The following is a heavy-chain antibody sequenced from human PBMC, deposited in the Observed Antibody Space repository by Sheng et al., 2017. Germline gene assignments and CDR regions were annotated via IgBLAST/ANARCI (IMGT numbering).Heavy chain of an antibody. CDR1: GFTFSSYA. CDR3: AKDRGDGQYNWFDP. CDR2: ITGSGGST. Sequence: EVQLVESGGGLVQPGGSLRLSCAASGFTFSSYAMSWVRQAPGKGLEWVSSITGSGGSTYYADSVKGRFTISRDNSKNTLYIQMNSLKAEDSAVYYCAKDRGDGQYNWFDPWGQGTLVTVSS. D-gene: IGHD2-21*02. V-gene: IGHV3-23*04. J-gene: IGHJ5*02.